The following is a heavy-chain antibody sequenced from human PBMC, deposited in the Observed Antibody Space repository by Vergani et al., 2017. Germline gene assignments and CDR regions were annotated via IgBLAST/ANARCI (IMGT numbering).Heavy chain of an antibody. V-gene: IGHV3-11*01. CDR1: GFTFSDYY. J-gene: IGHJ6*02. Sequence: QVQLVESGGGLVKPGGSLRLSCAASGFTFSDYYMSWIRQAPGKGLEWVSYISSIVSTIYYADSVKGRFTISRDNAKNSLYLQMNSLRAEDTAVYYCARKHISNYYDSXGYYYMGYYYGMDVWGQGTTVTVSS. D-gene: IGHD3-22*01. CDR3: ARKHISNYYDSXGYYYMGYYYGMDV. CDR2: ISSIVSTI.